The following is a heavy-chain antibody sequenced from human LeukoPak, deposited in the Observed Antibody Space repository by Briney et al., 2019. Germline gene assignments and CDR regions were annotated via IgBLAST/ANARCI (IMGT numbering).Heavy chain of an antibody. D-gene: IGHD3-22*01. J-gene: IGHJ6*02. V-gene: IGHV4-59*01. CDR2: IYYSGST. CDR3: ARDFLNYDSSGYHYYGMDV. CDR1: GGSFSGYY. Sequence: SETLSLTCAVYGGSFSGYYWSWIRQPPGKGLEWIGYIYYSGSTNYNPSLKSRVTISVDTSKNQFSLKLSSVTAADTAVYYCARDFLNYDSSGYHYYGMDVWGQGTTVTVSS.